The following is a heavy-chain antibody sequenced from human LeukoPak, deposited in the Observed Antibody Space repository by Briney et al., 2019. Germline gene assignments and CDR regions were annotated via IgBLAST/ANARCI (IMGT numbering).Heavy chain of an antibody. CDR1: GFTFSSYS. V-gene: IGHV3-21*01. CDR2: ISSCSSYL. D-gene: IGHD1-7*01. Sequence: KAGGPLRLSCAASGFTFSSYSMHWVRQAPGKGLEGVSSISSCSSYLYYADSVKGRFTISRGNAKNSLYLQMNSLRAEDTAVYYCARDLGITGTLVNWFDPWDQGTLVTVSS. J-gene: IGHJ5*02. CDR3: ARDLGITGTLVNWFDP.